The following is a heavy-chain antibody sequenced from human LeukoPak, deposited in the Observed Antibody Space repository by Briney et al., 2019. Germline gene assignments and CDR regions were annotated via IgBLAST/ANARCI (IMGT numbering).Heavy chain of an antibody. CDR1: GFTFSSYG. J-gene: IGHJ4*02. V-gene: IGHV3-33*08. Sequence: SGGSLRLSCAASGFTFSSYGMHWVRQAPGKGLEWVAVIWYDGSNKYYADSVKGRFTISRDNSKNTLYLQMNSLRAEDTAVYYCARELRYCSGGSCYSFGYWGQGTLVTVSS. CDR3: ARELRYCSGGSCYSFGY. D-gene: IGHD2-15*01. CDR2: IWYDGSNK.